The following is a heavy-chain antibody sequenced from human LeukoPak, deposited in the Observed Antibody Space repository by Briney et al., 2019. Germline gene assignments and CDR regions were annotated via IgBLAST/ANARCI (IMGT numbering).Heavy chain of an antibody. CDR2: IYPGDSDT. CDR3: ATPQVSGWNFDY. D-gene: IGHD6-19*01. V-gene: IGHV5-51*01. CDR1: GYTFTNYW. J-gene: IGHJ4*02. Sequence: GESLKISCKGSGYTFTNYWIGWVRQMPGKGLEWMGSIYPGDSDTRYSPSFQGQVTISADKSITTAYLQWSSLKASDTAIYYCATPQVSGWNFDYWGQGTLVTVSS.